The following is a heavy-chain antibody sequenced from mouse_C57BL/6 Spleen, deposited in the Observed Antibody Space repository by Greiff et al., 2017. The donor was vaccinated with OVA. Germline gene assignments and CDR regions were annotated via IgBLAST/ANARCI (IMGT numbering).Heavy chain of an antibody. CDR2: IWSGGST. Sequence: QVQLKESGPGLVQPSQSLSITCTVSGFSLTSYGVHWVRQSPGKGLEWLGVIWSGGSTDYNAAFISRLSISKDNSKSQVFFKMNSLQADDTAIYYCARNSLFITTVVEGMDYWGQGTSVTVSS. J-gene: IGHJ4*01. CDR1: GFSLTSYG. CDR3: ARNSLFITTVVEGMDY. D-gene: IGHD1-1*01. V-gene: IGHV2-2*01.